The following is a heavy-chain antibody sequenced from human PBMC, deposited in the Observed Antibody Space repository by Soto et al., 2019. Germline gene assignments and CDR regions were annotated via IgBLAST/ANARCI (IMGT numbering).Heavy chain of an antibody. D-gene: IGHD6-6*01. V-gene: IGHV5-51*01. CDR2: IYPGDSDT. J-gene: IGHJ6*02. Sequence: GESLKISCKGSGYSFTSYWIGWVRQMPGKGLEWMGIIYPGDSDTRYSPSFQGQVTISADKSISTAYLQWSSLKASDTAMYYCARLPIAGRPGYFYYGMDVWGQGTTVTVSS. CDR3: ARLPIAGRPGYFYYGMDV. CDR1: GYSFTSYW.